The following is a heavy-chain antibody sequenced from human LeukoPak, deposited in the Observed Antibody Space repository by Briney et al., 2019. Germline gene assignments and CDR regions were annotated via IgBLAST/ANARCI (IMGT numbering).Heavy chain of an antibody. CDR1: GLTFSSYE. D-gene: IGHD3-10*02. J-gene: IGHJ6*04. V-gene: IGHV3-48*03. CDR2: ISSSGSTI. CDR3: AELGITMIGGV. Sequence: GGSLSLSCAASGLTFSSYEMKWVRQARGKGLEWVAYISSSGSTIYYAASVKGRFTISRDNAKNSLYLQMNSLRAEDTAVYYCAELGITMIGGVWGKGTTVTISS.